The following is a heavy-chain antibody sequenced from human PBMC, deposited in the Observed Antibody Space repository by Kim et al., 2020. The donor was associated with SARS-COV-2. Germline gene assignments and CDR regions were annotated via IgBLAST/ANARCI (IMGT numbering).Heavy chain of an antibody. CDR3: ARDVAVAGTQTFDY. V-gene: IGHV4-39*07. CDR1: GGSISSSSYY. CDR2: IYYSGST. Sequence: SETLSLTCTVSGGSISSSSYYWGWIRQPPGKGLEWIGSIYYSGSTYYNPSLKSRVTISVDTSKNQFSLKLSSVTAADTAVYYCARDVAVAGTQTFDYWGQGTLVTVSS. J-gene: IGHJ4*02. D-gene: IGHD6-19*01.